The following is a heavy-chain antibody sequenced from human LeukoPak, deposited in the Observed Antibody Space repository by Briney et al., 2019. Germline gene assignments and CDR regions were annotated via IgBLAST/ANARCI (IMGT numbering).Heavy chain of an antibody. J-gene: IGHJ3*02. V-gene: IGHV4-61*02. D-gene: IGHD3-3*01. CDR2: IYTSGST. CDR3: ARERGGPFLEWSQHDAFDI. Sequence: SETLSLTCTVSGGSISSGSYYWSWIRQPAGKGLEWIGRIYTSGSTNYNPSLKSRVTISVDTSKNQFSLKLSSVTAADTAVYYCARERGGPFLEWSQHDAFDIWGQGTMVTVSS. CDR1: GGSISSGSYY.